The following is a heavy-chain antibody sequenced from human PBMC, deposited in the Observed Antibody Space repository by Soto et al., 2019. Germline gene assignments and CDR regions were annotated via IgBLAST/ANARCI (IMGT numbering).Heavy chain of an antibody. V-gene: IGHV3-30*18. CDR1: GFTFSSYG. D-gene: IGHD4-4*01. CDR2: ISYDGSNK. CDR3: AKDLAVTTSYNWFDP. J-gene: IGHJ5*02. Sequence: GGSLRLSCAASGFTFSSYGMHWVRQAPGKGLEWVAVISYDGSNKYYADSVKGRFTISRDNSKNTLYLQMNSLRAEDTAVYYSAKDLAVTTSYNWFDPWGQGTLVTVSS.